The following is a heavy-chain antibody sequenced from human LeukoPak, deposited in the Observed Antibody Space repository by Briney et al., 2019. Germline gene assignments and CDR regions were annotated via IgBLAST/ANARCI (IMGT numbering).Heavy chain of an antibody. D-gene: IGHD5-12*01. CDR3: ARAWIGHPSFDP. V-gene: IGHV4-34*01. Sequence: PSETLSLTCAVYGGSSSGYYWSWIRQPPGKGLEWIGEINHSGSTNYNPSLKSRVTISVDTSKNQFSLELSSVTAADTAVYYCARAWIGHPSFDPWGQGTLVTVSS. CDR2: INHSGST. J-gene: IGHJ5*02. CDR1: GGSSSGYY.